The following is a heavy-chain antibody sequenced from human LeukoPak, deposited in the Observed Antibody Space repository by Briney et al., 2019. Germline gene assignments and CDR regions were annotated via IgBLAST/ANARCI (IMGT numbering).Heavy chain of an antibody. Sequence: SETLSLTCTVSGDSICSSYWNWIRQPPGKGLEWIGYIYYTGSTNYNPSLRSRVTISVDTSKNQVSLMLSSVTAADTAVYYCSRGRAAAFDVWGQGTMVTVSS. CDR1: GDSICSSY. V-gene: IGHV4-59*01. CDR2: IYYTGST. CDR3: SRGRAAAFDV. J-gene: IGHJ3*01. D-gene: IGHD5-12*01.